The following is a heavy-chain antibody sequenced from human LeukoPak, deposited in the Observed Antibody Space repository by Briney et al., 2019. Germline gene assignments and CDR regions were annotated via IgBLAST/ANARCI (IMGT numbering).Heavy chain of an antibody. CDR1: GGSISTYY. V-gene: IGHV4-59*07. Sequence: SDTLSLTCTLSGGSISTYYWTWIRQPPGTAMEGIGYIYYTGSTNYNPSLKSRVTISVDTSKNQFPLKLSSVTAADTAVYYCARYYYDSSGAWRYYDLWGRGTLVTVSS. D-gene: IGHD3-22*01. CDR3: ARYYYDSSGAWRYYDL. CDR2: IYYTGST. J-gene: IGHJ2*01.